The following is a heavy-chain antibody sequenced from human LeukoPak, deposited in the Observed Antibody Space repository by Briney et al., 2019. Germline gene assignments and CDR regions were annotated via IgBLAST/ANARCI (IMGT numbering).Heavy chain of an antibody. CDR3: ARDFGPTGTTGDDAFDI. J-gene: IGHJ3*02. D-gene: IGHD1-1*01. Sequence: SETLSLPCTVSGGSISSGSYFWYWIRQPAGKGLEWIGRIYISGSTKYNPSLRSRVTISVDTSKNQFSLQLNSVTAADTAVYYCARDFGPTGTTGDDAFDIWGQGTMVTVSS. V-gene: IGHV4-61*02. CDR1: GGSISSGSYF. CDR2: IYISGST.